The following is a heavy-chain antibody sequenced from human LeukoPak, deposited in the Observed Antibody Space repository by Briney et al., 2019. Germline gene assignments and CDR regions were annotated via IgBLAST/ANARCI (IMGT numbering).Heavy chain of an antibody. CDR3: ARDPYSVDSRNYHSSAFDI. D-gene: IGHD3-22*01. CDR1: GGSISSHF. Sequence: SETLSLTCTVSGGSISSHFWSWIQQSPGKGLEWIGYIFNTGSTNYNPSLKSRVTMSVDTSKNQFSLRLSSVTAADTAVYFCARDPYSVDSRNYHSSAFDIWGQGTMVTVSS. CDR2: IFNTGST. J-gene: IGHJ3*02. V-gene: IGHV4-59*11.